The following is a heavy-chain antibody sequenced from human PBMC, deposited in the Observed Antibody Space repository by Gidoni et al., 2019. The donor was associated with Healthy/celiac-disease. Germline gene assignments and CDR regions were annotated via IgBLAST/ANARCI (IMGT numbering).Heavy chain of an antibody. J-gene: IGHJ4*02. D-gene: IGHD3-10*01. Sequence: QVQLVESGGGVVQPGRSLRLSCAASGFTFSSYGMHWVRQAPGKGLEWVAVISYDGSNKYYADSVKGRFTISRDNSKNTLYLQMNSLRAEDTAVYYCAKDPRRSPYGSGFGWGQGTLVTVSS. CDR1: GFTFSSYG. V-gene: IGHV3-30*18. CDR2: ISYDGSNK. CDR3: AKDPRRSPYGSGFG.